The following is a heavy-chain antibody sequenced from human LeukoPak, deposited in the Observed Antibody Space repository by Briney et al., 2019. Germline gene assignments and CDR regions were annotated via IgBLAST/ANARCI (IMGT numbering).Heavy chain of an antibody. J-gene: IGHJ4*02. CDR2: IKQDGSEK. CDR3: ARRPFYGDSYYFDY. V-gene: IGHV3-7*03. D-gene: IGHD4-17*01. Sequence: GGSLRLSCAASGFTFSSYWMSWVRQAPGKGLEWVANIKQDGSEKYYVDSVEGRFTISRDNAKSSLYLQMNSLRAEDTAVYYCARRPFYGDSYYFDYWGQGTLVTVSS. CDR1: GFTFSSYW.